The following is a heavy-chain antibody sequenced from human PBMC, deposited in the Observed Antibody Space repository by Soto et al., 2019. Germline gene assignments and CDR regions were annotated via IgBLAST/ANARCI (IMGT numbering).Heavy chain of an antibody. J-gene: IGHJ6*02. V-gene: IGHV3-48*03. CDR2: ISSSGSTI. CDR3: ARDREGTSAAGFYYYYGMDV. CDR1: GFTFSSYE. Sequence: GGSLRLSCAASGFTFSSYEMNWVRQAPGKGLEWVSYISSSGSTIYYADSVKGRFTISRDNAKNSLYLQMNSLRAEDTAVYYCARDREGTSAAGFYYYYGMDVWGQGTTVTVSS. D-gene: IGHD6-13*01.